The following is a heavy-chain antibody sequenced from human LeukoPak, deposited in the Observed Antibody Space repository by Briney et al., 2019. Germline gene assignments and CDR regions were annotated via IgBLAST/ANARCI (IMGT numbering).Heavy chain of an antibody. CDR3: ASGTPYSSSSMGY. D-gene: IGHD6-6*01. CDR1: GGTFSSYA. CDR2: IIPIFGTA. Sequence: ASVKVSCKASGGTFSSYAISWVRQAPGQGLEWMGGIIPIFGTANYAQKLQGRVTMTTDTSTSTAYMELRSLRSDDTAVYYCASGTPYSSSSMGYWGQGTLVTVAS. J-gene: IGHJ4*02. V-gene: IGHV1-69*05.